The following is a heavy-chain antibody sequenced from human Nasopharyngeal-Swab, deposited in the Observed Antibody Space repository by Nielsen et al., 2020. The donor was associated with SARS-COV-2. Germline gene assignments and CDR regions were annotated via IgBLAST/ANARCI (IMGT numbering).Heavy chain of an antibody. J-gene: IGHJ5*02. CDR3: ARLIFGVGTLWNWFDP. CDR2: IYPGDSDT. V-gene: IGHV5-51*01. Sequence: GESLKISCKGSGYSFTSYWIGWVRQMPGKGLEWMGIIYPGDSDTRYSPSFQGQVTISADKSISTAYLQWSSLKASDTAMYYCARLIFGVGTLWNWFDPWGQGTLVTVSS. CDR1: GYSFTSYW. D-gene: IGHD3-3*01.